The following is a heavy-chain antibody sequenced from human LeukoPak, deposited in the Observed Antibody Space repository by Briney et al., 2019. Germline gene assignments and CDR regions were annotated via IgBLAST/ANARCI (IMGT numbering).Heavy chain of an antibody. CDR1: GYTFTSYY. V-gene: IGHV1-46*01. CDR3: ARDRFAIDILTGYGFDY. CDR2: INPSGGST. J-gene: IGHJ4*02. D-gene: IGHD3-9*01. Sequence: ASVKVSCKASGYTFTSYYMHWVRQAPGQGLEWMGIINPSGGSTSYAQKFQGRVTMTRDTSTSTVYMELSSLRSEDTAEYYCARDRFAIDILTGYGFDYWGQGTLVTVPS.